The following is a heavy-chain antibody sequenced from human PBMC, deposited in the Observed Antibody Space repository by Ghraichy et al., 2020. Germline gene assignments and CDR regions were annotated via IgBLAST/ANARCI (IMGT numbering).Heavy chain of an antibody. CDR2: IIPIFGTA. D-gene: IGHD4-11*01. J-gene: IGHJ4*02. V-gene: IGHV1-69*13. CDR1: GGTFSSYA. CDR3: AMGVTTVTTIHFDY. Sequence: SVKVSCKASGGTFSSYAISWVRQAPGQGLEWMGGIIPIFGTANYAQKFQGRVTITADESTSTAYMELSSLRSEDTAVYYCAMGVTTVTTIHFDYWGQGTLVTVSS.